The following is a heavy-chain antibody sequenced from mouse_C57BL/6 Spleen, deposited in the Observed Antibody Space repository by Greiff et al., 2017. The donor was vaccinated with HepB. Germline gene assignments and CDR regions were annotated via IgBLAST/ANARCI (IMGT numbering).Heavy chain of an antibody. V-gene: IGHV7-3*01. J-gene: IGHJ2*01. CDR3: ARFITLYFDY. CDR1: GFTFTDYY. Sequence: EVKLVESGGGLVQPGGSLSLSCAASGFTFTDYYMSWVRQPPGKALEWLGFIRNKANGYTTEYSASVKGRFTISRDNSQSILYLQMNALRAEDTATYYCARFITLYFDYWGQGTTLTVSS. CDR2: IRNKANGYTT.